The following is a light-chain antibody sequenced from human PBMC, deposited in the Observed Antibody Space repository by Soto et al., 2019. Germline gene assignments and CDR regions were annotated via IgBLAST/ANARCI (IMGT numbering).Light chain of an antibody. CDR1: SSDVWSHNL. J-gene: IGLJ7*01. Sequence: QSALTQPASVSGSPGQSITISCTGTSSDVWSHNLVSWYQQHPGQAPKLMIYEVSKRPLGVSARFSASKSGNTASLTISGLQAEDEADYYCCSYGGSRAVFGGGTQLDRP. CDR2: EVS. V-gene: IGLV2-23*02. CDR3: CSYGGSRAV.